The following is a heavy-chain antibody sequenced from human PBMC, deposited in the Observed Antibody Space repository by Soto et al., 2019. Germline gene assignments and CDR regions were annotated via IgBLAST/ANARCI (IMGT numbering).Heavy chain of an antibody. CDR2: IVGSGTTT. CDR1: GFTFNNYA. D-gene: IGHD6-19*01. CDR3: ATGIGVTEDAFDF. V-gene: IGHV3-23*01. Sequence: GGSLRLSCAASGFTFNNYAMSWVRHAPGKGLEWVSVIVGSGTTTYYADSMKGRFTISRDNSKNTLYLQMNTLRAEDTAVYYCATGIGVTEDAFDFWAQGTMVTVSS. J-gene: IGHJ3*01.